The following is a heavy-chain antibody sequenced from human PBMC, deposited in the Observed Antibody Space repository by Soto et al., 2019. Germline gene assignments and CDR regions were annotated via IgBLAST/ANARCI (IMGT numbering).Heavy chain of an antibody. CDR3: ARIVVVPAATDAFDI. CDR1: GFTFSSYE. CDR2: ISSSGSTI. V-gene: IGHV3-48*03. J-gene: IGHJ3*02. D-gene: IGHD2-2*01. Sequence: GGSLRLSCAASGFTFSSYEMNWVRQAPGKGLEWVSYISSSGSTIYYADSVKGRFTISRDNAKNSLYLQMNSLRAEDTAVYYCARIVVVPAATDAFDIWGQGTMVTVS.